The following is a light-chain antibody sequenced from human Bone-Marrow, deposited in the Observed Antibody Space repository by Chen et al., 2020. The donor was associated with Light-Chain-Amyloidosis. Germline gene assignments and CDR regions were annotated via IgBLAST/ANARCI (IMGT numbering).Light chain of an antibody. V-gene: IGLV3-25*03. CDR1: DLPTKY. CDR3: QSADSSGTYEVI. CDR2: RDT. J-gene: IGLJ2*01. Sequence: SYELTQPPSVSVSPGQTARITCSGDDLPTKYAYGYQQKPGQAPVLVIHRDTERPSGISERFSGSSSGTTGTLTISGVQAEDEADYHCQSADSSGTYEVIFGGGTKLTVL.